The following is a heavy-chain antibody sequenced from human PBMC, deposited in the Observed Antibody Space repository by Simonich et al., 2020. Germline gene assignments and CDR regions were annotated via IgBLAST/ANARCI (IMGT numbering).Heavy chain of an antibody. J-gene: IGHJ4*02. CDR2: IYYSWGT. V-gene: IGHV4-59*08. CDR1: GGAISRYY. Sequence: QVQLQESGPGLVKPSETLSLTCTVSGGAISRYYWRWIRQPPGKGLEWIGYIYYSWGTDYNPSLKSRVTISVDTSKNQFSLKLSSVTAADTAVYYCARHDRWLQFYFDYWGQGTLVTVSS. D-gene: IGHD5-12*01. CDR3: ARHDRWLQFYFDY.